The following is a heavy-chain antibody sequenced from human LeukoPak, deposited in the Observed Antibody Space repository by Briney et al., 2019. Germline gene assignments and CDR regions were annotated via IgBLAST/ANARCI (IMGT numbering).Heavy chain of an antibody. CDR2: IYYSGST. V-gene: IGHV4-39*01. Sequence: SETLSLTCTVSGGSISSSSYYWGWIRQPPGKGLEWIGSIYYSGSTYYNPSLKSRVTISVDTSKNQFSLKLSSVTAADTAVYYCARRYFDWLPSSWYFDLWGHGTLVTVSS. CDR1: GGSISSSSYY. D-gene: IGHD3-9*01. J-gene: IGHJ2*01. CDR3: ARRYFDWLPSSWYFDL.